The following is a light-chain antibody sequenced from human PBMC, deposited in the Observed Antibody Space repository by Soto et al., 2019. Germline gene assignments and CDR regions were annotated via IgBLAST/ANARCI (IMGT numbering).Light chain of an antibody. Sequence: QSVLTQPPSASGTPGQRVTISCSGSNSNIGSNTVSWYEQLPGTAPKLLIYNNNQRPSGVPDRFSGSKSGTSASLAISGLQSEDESDYYCAAWDDSLNGLLFGGGTKVTV. CDR2: NNN. V-gene: IGLV1-44*01. CDR1: NSNIGSNT. J-gene: IGLJ2*01. CDR3: AAWDDSLNGLL.